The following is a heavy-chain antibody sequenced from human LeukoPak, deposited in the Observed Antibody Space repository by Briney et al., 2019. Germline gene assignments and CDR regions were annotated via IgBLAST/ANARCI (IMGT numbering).Heavy chain of an antibody. Sequence: WASVKVSCKVSGYTFTDYYMHWVRQAPGKGLEWMGLVNPEDGETIYAEKFQGRVTITADTSTDTAYMELSSLRSEDTAVYYCATASRGGDYWGQGTLVTVSS. J-gene: IGHJ4*02. CDR3: ATASRGGDY. CDR2: VNPEDGET. V-gene: IGHV1-69-2*01. CDR1: GYTFTDYY.